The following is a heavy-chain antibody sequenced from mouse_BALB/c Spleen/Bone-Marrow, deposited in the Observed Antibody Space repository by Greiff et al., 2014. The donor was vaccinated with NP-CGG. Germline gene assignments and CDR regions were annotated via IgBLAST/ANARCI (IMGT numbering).Heavy chain of an antibody. CDR2: IYPGNNDA. Sequence: VQLQQSGTVLVRPGASLRMSCKASGYTFTNYWINWIKQRPGQGLEWIGAIYPGNNDAKYTQKFKAKAKLTAVTSTSTADMELSSLTNEDSAVYYCARNWDWVFAYWGQGTLVTVSA. CDR3: ARNWDWVFAY. D-gene: IGHD4-1*01. CDR1: GYTFTNYW. J-gene: IGHJ3*01. V-gene: IGHV1-5*01.